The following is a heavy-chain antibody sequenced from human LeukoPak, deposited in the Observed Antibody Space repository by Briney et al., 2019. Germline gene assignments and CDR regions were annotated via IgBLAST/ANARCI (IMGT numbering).Heavy chain of an antibody. CDR2: IYYSGST. Sequence: PSETLSLTCTVSGGSISSSSYYWGWIRQPPGKGLEWIGSIYYSGSTYYNPSPKSRVTISVDTSKNQFSLKLSSVTAADTAVYYCARSLRELWPSNWFDPWGQGTLVTVSS. CDR3: ARSLRELWPSNWFDP. V-gene: IGHV4-39*01. CDR1: GGSISSSSYY. D-gene: IGHD1-26*01. J-gene: IGHJ5*02.